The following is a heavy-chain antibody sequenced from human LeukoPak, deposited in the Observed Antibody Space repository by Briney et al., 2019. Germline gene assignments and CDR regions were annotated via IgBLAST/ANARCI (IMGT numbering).Heavy chain of an antibody. J-gene: IGHJ6*03. Sequence: SQTLSLTCTVSGGSISSGSYYWRWIRQPAGKGLEWIGRIYTSGSTNYNPSLKSRVTISVDTSKNQFSLKLSSVTAADTAVYYCAKSLGYCSSTSCPIYYYYYYMDVWDKGTTVTVSS. D-gene: IGHD2-2*03. CDR3: AKSLGYCSSTSCPIYYYYYYMDV. CDR2: IYTSGST. CDR1: GGSISSGSYY. V-gene: IGHV4-61*02.